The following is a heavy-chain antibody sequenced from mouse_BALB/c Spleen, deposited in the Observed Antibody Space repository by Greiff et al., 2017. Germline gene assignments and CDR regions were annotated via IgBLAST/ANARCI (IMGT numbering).Heavy chain of an antibody. D-gene: IGHD2-1*01. V-gene: IGHV1-37*01. J-gene: IGHJ4*01. CDR2: INPYNGDT. CDR3: GREGEGNYLYAMDY. CDR1: GYTFTSYW. Sequence: EVQLQQPGAELVRPGASVKLSCKASGYTFTSYWMNWVKQSHGKSLEWIGRINPYNGDTFYNQKFKGKATLTVDKSSSTAHMELLSLTSEDSAVYYCGREGEGNYLYAMDYWGQGTSVTVSS.